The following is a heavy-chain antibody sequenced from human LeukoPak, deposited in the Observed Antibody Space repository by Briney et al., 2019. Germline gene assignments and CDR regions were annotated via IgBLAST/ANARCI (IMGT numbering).Heavy chain of an antibody. CDR3: ARRAGAYSHPYDY. Sequence: GGSLRLSCTVSGFTVNSNSMSWVRQASGQGLEWDSFIYSGSTHYSDSVKGRFTISRDNSKNTLYLQMNSLRAEDTAVYYCARRAGAYSHPYDYWGQGTLVTVSS. V-gene: IGHV3-53*01. D-gene: IGHD4/OR15-4a*01. CDR1: GFTVNSNS. J-gene: IGHJ4*02. CDR2: IYSGST.